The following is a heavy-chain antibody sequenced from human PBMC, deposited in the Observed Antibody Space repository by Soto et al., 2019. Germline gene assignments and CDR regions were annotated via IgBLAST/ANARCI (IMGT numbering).Heavy chain of an antibody. CDR1: GFTFSSYA. V-gene: IGHV3-30-3*01. CDR3: ASAVPPMIVLVVDY. CDR2: ISSDGSNK. J-gene: IGHJ4*02. Sequence: QVQLVESGGGVVQPGRSLRLSCAASGFTFSSYAMHWVRQAPGKGLEWVAVISSDGSNKFYADSVKGRFTISRDNSKNTLYLQMNSLRAEDTAVYYCASAVPPMIVLVVDYWGQGTLVTVSS. D-gene: IGHD3-22*01.